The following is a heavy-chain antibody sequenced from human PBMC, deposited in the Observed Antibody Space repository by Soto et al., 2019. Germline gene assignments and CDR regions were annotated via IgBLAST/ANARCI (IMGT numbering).Heavy chain of an antibody. J-gene: IGHJ4*02. CDR1: GFTFSSYA. CDR2: MSGSGGYT. CDR3: ATFRFCTSTSCYGREGGF. D-gene: IGHD2-2*01. V-gene: IGHV3-23*01. Sequence: EVQLLESGGGLVQPGGSLRLSCAASGFTFSSYAMSWVRLAPGKGLEWVSTMSGSGGYTYYADSVEGRFAISRDNSKNTLYLQMADLRAEDTAVYYCATFRFCTSTSCYGREGGFWGQGTLVTVSS.